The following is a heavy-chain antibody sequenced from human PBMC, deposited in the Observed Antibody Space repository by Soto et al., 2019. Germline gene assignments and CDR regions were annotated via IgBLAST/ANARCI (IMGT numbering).Heavy chain of an antibody. CDR3: ARGTDVSDGMDV. V-gene: IGHV4-34*01. CDR2: INHSGST. D-gene: IGHD1-1*01. CDR1: GGCFSGYY. Sequence: EPLSLTFAVYGGCFSGYYWGWIRQPPGKGLEWIGEINHSGSTNYNPSLKSRVTISVDTSKNQFSLKLSSVTAADTAVYYCARGTDVSDGMDVWGQGTTVTVSS. J-gene: IGHJ6*02.